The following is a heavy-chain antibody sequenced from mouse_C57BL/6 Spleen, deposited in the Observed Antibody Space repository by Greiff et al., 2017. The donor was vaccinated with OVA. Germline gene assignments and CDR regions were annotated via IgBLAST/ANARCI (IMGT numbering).Heavy chain of an antibody. CDR3: TRGDYGSFYYAMDY. Sequence: QVQLQQSGAELVRPGASVTLSCKASGYTFTDYEMHWVKQTPVHGLEWIGAIDPETGGTAYNQKFKGKAILTVDKSSSTAYMELRSLTSEDSAVYYCTRGDYGSFYYAMDYWGQGTSVTVSS. CDR1: GYTFTDYE. CDR2: IDPETGGT. J-gene: IGHJ4*01. V-gene: IGHV1-15*01. D-gene: IGHD1-1*01.